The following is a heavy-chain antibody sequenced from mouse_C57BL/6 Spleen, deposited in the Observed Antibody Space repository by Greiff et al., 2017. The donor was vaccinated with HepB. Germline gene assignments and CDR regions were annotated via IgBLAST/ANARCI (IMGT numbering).Heavy chain of an antibody. CDR1: GYTFTNYW. CDR2: IYPGGGYT. V-gene: IGHV1-63*01. Sequence: VQLQQSGAELVRPGTSVKMSCKASGYTFTNYWIGWAKQRPGHGLEWIGDIYPGGGYTNYNEKFKGKATLTADKSSSTAYMQFSSLTSEDSAIYYCARGGLTGPFAYWGQGTLVTVSA. J-gene: IGHJ3*01. CDR3: ARGGLTGPFAY. D-gene: IGHD4-1*01.